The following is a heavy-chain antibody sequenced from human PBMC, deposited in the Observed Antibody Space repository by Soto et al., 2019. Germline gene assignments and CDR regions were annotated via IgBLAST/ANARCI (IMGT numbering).Heavy chain of an antibody. V-gene: IGHV4-4*07. CDR2: ISATGRT. D-gene: IGHD7-27*01. J-gene: IGHJ3*02. Sequence: SETLSLTCTVSGDSMSSYYWNWIRQPAGKGLEWIGRISATGRTSYMSSLKSRITLSVDTSKNQFSLNLKFVTAADTAVYFCARDQSGAADIWGQGTMVTVSS. CDR1: GDSMSSYY. CDR3: ARDQSGAADI.